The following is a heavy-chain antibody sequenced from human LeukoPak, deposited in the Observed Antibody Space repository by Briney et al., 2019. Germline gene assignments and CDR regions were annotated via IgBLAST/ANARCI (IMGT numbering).Heavy chain of an antibody. CDR1: GFTFSDYG. V-gene: IGHV3-30*02. D-gene: IGHD6-6*01. J-gene: IGHJ4*02. Sequence: GGSLRLSCAASGFTFSDYGMHWVRQAPGKGLEWVAFIRYDGSNKYYADSVKGRFTISRDNSKNTLYLQINSLRAEDTAVYYCAKGSSWSVDYWGQGTLVTVSS. CDR3: AKGSSWSVDY. CDR2: IRYDGSNK.